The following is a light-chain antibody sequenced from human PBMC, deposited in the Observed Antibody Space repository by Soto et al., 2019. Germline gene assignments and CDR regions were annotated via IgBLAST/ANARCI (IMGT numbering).Light chain of an antibody. CDR1: QTISAY. J-gene: IGKJ1*01. CDR3: QQGYTTPGT. CDR2: AAS. V-gene: IGKV1-39*01. Sequence: DIQMTQSPSSLSASVGDRVTITCRASQTISAYLNWYQQKPGSAPKLLIFAASNLESGVPSRFSGSGSGADFTLTITNLQPEDFAPYYCQQGYTTPGTFGQGTKVE.